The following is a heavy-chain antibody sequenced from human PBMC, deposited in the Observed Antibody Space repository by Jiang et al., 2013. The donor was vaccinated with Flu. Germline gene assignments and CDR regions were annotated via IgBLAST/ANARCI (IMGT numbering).Heavy chain of an antibody. Sequence: KPTQTLTLTCTFSGFSLSTSGVGVGWIRQPPGKALEWLALIYWDDDKRYSPSLKSRLTITKDTSKNQVVLTMTNMDPVDTATYYCAHRQVAAPEPLYFDYWGQGTLVTVSS. CDR3: AHRQVAAPEPLYFDY. D-gene: IGHD1-26*01. J-gene: IGHJ4*02. CDR2: IYWDDDK. CDR1: GFSLSTSGVG. V-gene: IGHV2-5*02.